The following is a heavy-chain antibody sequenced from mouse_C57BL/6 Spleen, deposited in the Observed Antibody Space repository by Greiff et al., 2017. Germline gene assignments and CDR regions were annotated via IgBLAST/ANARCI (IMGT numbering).Heavy chain of an antibody. J-gene: IGHJ2*01. CDR1: GFTFSDYG. CDR3: ANDGYWGGY. CDR2: ISSGSSTI. D-gene: IGHD2-3*01. V-gene: IGHV5-17*01. Sequence: DVKLVESGGGLVKPGGSLKLSCAASGFTFSDYGMHWVRQAPEKGLEWVAYISSGSSTIYYADTVKGRFTISRDNAKNTLFLQMTSLRSEDTAMYYCANDGYWGGYWGQGTTLTVSS.